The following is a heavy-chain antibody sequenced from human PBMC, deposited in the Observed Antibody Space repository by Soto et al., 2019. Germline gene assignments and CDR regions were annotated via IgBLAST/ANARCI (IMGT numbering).Heavy chain of an antibody. V-gene: IGHV4-34*01. CDR2: INHSGST. D-gene: IGHD3-9*01. CDR3: ARGLVDSYCYGMDV. J-gene: IGHJ6*02. CDR1: GGSFSGYY. Sequence: SETLSLTCAVYGGSFSGYYWSWIRQPPGKGLEWIGEINHSGSTNYNPSLKSRVTISVDTSKNQFSLKVSSVTAADTAVYYCARGLVDSYCYGMDVWGQGTTVTVSS.